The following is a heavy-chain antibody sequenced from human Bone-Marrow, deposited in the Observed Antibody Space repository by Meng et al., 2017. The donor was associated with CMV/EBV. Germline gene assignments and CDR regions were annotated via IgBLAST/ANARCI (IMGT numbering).Heavy chain of an antibody. CDR3: ARDKYSSGGD. CDR1: GFTFSSYS. J-gene: IGHJ4*02. CDR2: ISSRSSYI. V-gene: IGHV3-21*01. D-gene: IGHD6-19*01. Sequence: GESLKISCAASGFTFSSYSMNWVRQAPGKGLEWVSSISSRSSYIYYADSVKGRFTISRDNAKNSLYLQMNSLRAEDTAVYYGARDKYSSGGDWGQGTLVTGSS.